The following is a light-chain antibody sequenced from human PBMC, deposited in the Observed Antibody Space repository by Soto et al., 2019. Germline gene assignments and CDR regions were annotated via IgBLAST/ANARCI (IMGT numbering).Light chain of an antibody. J-gene: IGLJ1*01. CDR2: GNT. CDR1: SSNIGAGYD. CDR3: AAWDDSLNGRV. V-gene: IGLV1-40*01. Sequence: QSVLTQPPSVSGAPGQRVTISCTGSSSNIGAGYDVHWYQQLPGTAPKLLIYGNTNRPSGVPDRFSGSQSGTSASLAISGLQSDDEADYYCAAWDDSLNGRVFGTGTKLTVL.